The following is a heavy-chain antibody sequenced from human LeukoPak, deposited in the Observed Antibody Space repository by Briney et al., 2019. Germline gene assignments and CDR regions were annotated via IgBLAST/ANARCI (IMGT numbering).Heavy chain of an antibody. Sequence: SETLSLTCTVFGGSISSGDYYWSWIRQPPGKGLEWIGYIYYSGITYYNPSLKSRVTISVDTSKNQFSLKLSSVTAADTAVYYCAHGNILTGLGIDYWGQGTLVTVSS. CDR2: IYYSGIT. CDR3: AHGNILTGLGIDY. CDR1: GGSISSGDYY. J-gene: IGHJ4*02. V-gene: IGHV4-30-4*01. D-gene: IGHD3-9*01.